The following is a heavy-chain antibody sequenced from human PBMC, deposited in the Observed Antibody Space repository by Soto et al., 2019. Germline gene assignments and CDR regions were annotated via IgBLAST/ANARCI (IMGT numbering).Heavy chain of an antibody. V-gene: IGHV3-15*07. CDR1: GFTFSNAW. J-gene: IGHJ4*01. Sequence: PGGSLRLSCAASGFTFSNAWINWVRHAPGKGLEWVGRVKSKNDGGTTDFAVPVKGRFAISRDDSKNMVYLEMNSLQTEDTAIYYCTTDSYITSIIVRFDYWGHGTLVTVSS. CDR2: VKSKNDGGTT. CDR3: TTDSYITSIIVRFDY. D-gene: IGHD3-22*01.